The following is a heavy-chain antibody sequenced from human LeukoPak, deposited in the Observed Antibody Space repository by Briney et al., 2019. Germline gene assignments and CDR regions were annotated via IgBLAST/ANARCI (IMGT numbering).Heavy chain of an antibody. D-gene: IGHD2-2*01. V-gene: IGHV3-30*18. J-gene: IGHJ6*02. CDR3: AKEFLPAAMVPHGMDV. CDR1: GFTFSSYG. Sequence: PGGSLRLSCAASGFTFSSYGMHWVRQAPGKGLEWVAVISYDGSNKYYADSVKGRFTISRDNSKNTLYLQMNSLRAEDTAVYYCAKEFLPAAMVPHGMDVWGQGTTVTVSS. CDR2: ISYDGSNK.